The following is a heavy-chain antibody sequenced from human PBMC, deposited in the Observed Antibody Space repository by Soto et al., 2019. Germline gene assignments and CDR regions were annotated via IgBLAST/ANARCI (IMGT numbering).Heavy chain of an antibody. V-gene: IGHV4-31*11. CDR1: GGSVSNGGYY. CDR2: IYFSGST. J-gene: IGHJ6*03. Sequence: SETLSLTCAVSGGSVSNGGYYWSWIRQHPGKGLEWIGSIYFSGSTYYNPSLKSRVTISVATPKNQFSLKLSSVTAADTAVYYCARDSHSQQPNTRGGRGYMAVWGKGTTVPVSS. CDR3: ARDSHSQQPNTRGGRGYMAV. D-gene: IGHD6-13*01.